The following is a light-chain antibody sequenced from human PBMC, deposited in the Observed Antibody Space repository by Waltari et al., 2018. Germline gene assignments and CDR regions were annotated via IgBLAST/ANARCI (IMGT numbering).Light chain of an antibody. J-gene: IGLJ2*01. V-gene: IGLV1-40*01. CDR3: QSYDTSLSVV. CDR1: GSHIGAGYD. CDR2: GVN. Sequence: QSVLTQPPSVSGAPGQRVTISCTGGGSHIGAGYDVPWYRQLPGKAPELLIYGVNNRPSGVPDRFFGSLSGTSASLAITGLQAEDEADYYCQSYDTSLSVVFGGGTKLTV.